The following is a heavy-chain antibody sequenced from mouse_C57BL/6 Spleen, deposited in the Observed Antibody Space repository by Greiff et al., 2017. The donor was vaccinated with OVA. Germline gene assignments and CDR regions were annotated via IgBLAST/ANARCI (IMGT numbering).Heavy chain of an antibody. D-gene: IGHD2-4*01. CDR2: ISYDGSN. V-gene: IGHV3-6*01. J-gene: IGHJ2*01. CDR1: GYSITSGYY. CDR3: ARGDSALDY. Sequence: DVQLVESGPGLVKPSQSLSLTCSVTGYSITSGYYWNWIRQFPGNKLEWMGYISYDGSNNYNPSLKNRISITRDTAKNQFFLKLNSVTTEDTATYYCARGDSALDYWGQGTTLTVSS.